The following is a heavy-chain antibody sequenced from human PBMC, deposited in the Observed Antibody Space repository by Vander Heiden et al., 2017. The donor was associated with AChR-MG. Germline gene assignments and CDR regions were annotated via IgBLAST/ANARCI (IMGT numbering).Heavy chain of an antibody. D-gene: IGHD5-18*01. V-gene: IGHV4-59*01. CDR2: IYYSGITDYNPSL. Sequence: QVQLQESGPGLVKPSETLSLTCTVSGVSISRYYWSWIRQPPGKGLEWIGYIYYSGITDYNPSLNYNPSLKSRVTISLDTSKNQFSLRLSSVTAADTAVYYCARTSWIQLGDAFHIWGQGTMVTVSS. J-gene: IGHJ3*02. CDR1: GVSISRYY. CDR3: ARTSWIQLGDAFHI.